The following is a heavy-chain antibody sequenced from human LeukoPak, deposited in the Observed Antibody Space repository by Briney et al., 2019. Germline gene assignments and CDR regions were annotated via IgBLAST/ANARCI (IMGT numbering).Heavy chain of an antibody. V-gene: IGHV4-34*01. Sequence: SETLSLTCAVYGGSFSGYYWSWIRQPPGKGLEWIGEINHSGSTNYNPSLKSRVTISVDTSKNQFSLKLSSVTAADTAVYYCASFLYYDILTGYQEPVDYWGQGTLVTVSS. D-gene: IGHD3-9*01. CDR2: INHSGST. J-gene: IGHJ4*02. CDR3: ASFLYYDILTGYQEPVDY. CDR1: GGSFSGYY.